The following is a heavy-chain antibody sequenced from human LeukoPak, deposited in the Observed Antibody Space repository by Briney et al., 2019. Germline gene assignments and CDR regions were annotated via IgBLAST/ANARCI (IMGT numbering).Heavy chain of an antibody. D-gene: IGHD2-2*03. CDR1: GYTFTSYD. CDR3: ARDGYCSSTSCNDAEYFQH. V-gene: IGHV1-8*01. CDR2: MNPDSGNT. J-gene: IGHJ1*01. Sequence: ASVKVSCKTSGYTFTSYDINWVRQATGQGLEWIGWMNPDSGNTGYAQKFQGRVTMTRDTSTSTVYMELSSLRSEDTAVYYCARDGYCSSTSCNDAEYFQHWGQGTLVTVSS.